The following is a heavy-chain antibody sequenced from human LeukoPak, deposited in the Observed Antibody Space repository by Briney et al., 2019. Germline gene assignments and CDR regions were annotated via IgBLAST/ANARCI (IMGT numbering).Heavy chain of an antibody. Sequence: SETLSLTCAVYGESFSAYYWSWIRQPPGKGLEWIGDINHSGSTNYNPSLKSRVTISADTSKNQFSLELISVTAADTAVYYCARGGTTLVDYWAQGTLVTVSS. V-gene: IGHV4-34*01. J-gene: IGHJ4*02. D-gene: IGHD4-11*01. CDR3: ARGGTTLVDY. CDR2: INHSGST. CDR1: GESFSAYY.